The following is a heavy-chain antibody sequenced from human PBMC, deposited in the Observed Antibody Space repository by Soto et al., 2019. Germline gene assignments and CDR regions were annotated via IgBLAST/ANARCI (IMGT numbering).Heavy chain of an antibody. Sequence: GGSLRLSCAASGFTFSSYTMTWVRQAPGKGLEWVSTISGSGSNTYYADSVKGRFTISRDNSKSTLYLQINSLRAEDTALFYCAKDLLYSPGFTDFWGQGTLVTVSS. CDR1: GFTFSSYT. V-gene: IGHV3-23*01. J-gene: IGHJ4*02. D-gene: IGHD5-18*01. CDR3: AKDLLYSPGFTDF. CDR2: ISGSGSNT.